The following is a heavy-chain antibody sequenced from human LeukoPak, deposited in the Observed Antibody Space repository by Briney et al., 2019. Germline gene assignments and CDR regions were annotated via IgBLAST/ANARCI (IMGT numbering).Heavy chain of an antibody. D-gene: IGHD6-13*01. CDR1: EFTFSHYW. J-gene: IGHJ4*02. Sequence: GGSLRLSCAASEFTFSHYWMSWVRQAPGKGLERVASIKQDGSQKYYGDSVKGRFTISRDNAKNSLYLQMNSLRAEDTAFYYCAKDDNSWSLDYWGQGTLVTVSS. CDR2: IKQDGSQK. CDR3: AKDDNSWSLDY. V-gene: IGHV3-7*01.